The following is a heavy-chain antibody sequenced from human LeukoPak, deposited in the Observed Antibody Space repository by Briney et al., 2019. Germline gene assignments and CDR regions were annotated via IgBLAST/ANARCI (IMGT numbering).Heavy chain of an antibody. J-gene: IGHJ4*02. Sequence: PSETLSLTCTVSGGSISPNYWRWIRQPPGKGLEWIGSIFYTGTTNYNPSLKSRVTISVDTSKNQFSLSLTSVTAADTAVYYCASGRLGYNSPFDSCGQGTLVTVSS. D-gene: IGHD5-24*01. CDR2: IFYTGTT. V-gene: IGHV4-59*01. CDR1: GGSISPNY. CDR3: ASGRLGYNSPFDS.